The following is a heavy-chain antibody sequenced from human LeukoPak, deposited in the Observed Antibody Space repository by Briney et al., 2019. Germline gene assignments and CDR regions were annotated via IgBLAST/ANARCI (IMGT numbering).Heavy chain of an antibody. J-gene: IGHJ4*02. D-gene: IGHD5-12*01. CDR3: ARVANIVATTSPFDY. CDR1: GGTXSSYA. Sequence: SVKVSCKASGGTXSSYAISWVRQAPGQGLEWMGGIIPIFGTANYAQKFQGRVTISADESTSTAYMELSSLRSEGTAVYYCARVANIVATTSPFDYWGQGTLVTVSS. V-gene: IGHV1-69*01. CDR2: IIPIFGTA.